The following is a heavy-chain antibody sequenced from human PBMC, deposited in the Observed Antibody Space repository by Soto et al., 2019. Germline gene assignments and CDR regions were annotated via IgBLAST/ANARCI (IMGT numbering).Heavy chain of an antibody. V-gene: IGHV1-46*04. Sequence: QVQLVQSGAEVKEPGASVMVSCKASGYTFTNYYIHWVRQAPGRGLEWMGVIHPNSGSTTYAQKLQGRVTMTRDTSTSTVYMVLGSLISEDTAMYYCARERSTYSGMDVWGLGTTVTVSS. CDR3: ARERSTYSGMDV. D-gene: IGHD1-26*01. J-gene: IGHJ6*02. CDR2: IHPNSGST. CDR1: GYTFTNYY.